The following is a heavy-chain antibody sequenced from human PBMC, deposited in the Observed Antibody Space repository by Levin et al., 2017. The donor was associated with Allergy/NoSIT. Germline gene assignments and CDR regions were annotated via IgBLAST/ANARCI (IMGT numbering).Heavy chain of an antibody. J-gene: IGHJ6*02. CDR3: TTTGAGYYYYYGMDV. Sequence: GESLKISCAASGFTFSGSAIHWVRQASGKGLEWVGRIRSKPNSYATAYAASVEGRFTISRDDSKSMAFLQMNSLITDDTAVYYCTTTGAGYYYYYGMDVWGQGTTVTVSS. D-gene: IGHD7-27*01. V-gene: IGHV3-73*01. CDR2: IRSKPNSYAT. CDR1: GFTFSGSA.